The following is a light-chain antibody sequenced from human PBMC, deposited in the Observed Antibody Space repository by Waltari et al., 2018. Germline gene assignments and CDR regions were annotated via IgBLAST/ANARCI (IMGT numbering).Light chain of an antibody. CDR1: SRDVGSYNL. Sequence: QSALTQPASVSGSPGQSITISRTGTSRDVGSYNLFSWYQQHPGKAPKLMIYEDNKRPSGVSNRFSGYKSGNTASLTISGLQGEDEAYYYCCSYAGSAIWVFGGGTKLTVL. J-gene: IGLJ3*02. CDR3: CSYAGSAIWV. V-gene: IGLV2-23*01. CDR2: EDN.